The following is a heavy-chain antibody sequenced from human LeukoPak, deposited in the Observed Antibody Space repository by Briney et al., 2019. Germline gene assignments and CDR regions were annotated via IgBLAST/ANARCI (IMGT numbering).Heavy chain of an antibody. CDR1: GGSFSGYY. CDR3: ARHRRWAAPGWFDP. CDR2: INHSGST. Sequence: SETLSLTCAVYGGSFSGYYWSWIRQPPGKGLEWIGEINHSGSTNYNPSLKSRVTISVDTSKNQFSLKLSSVTAADTAVYYCARHRRWAAPGWFDPWGQGTLVTVSS. J-gene: IGHJ5*02. D-gene: IGHD4-23*01. V-gene: IGHV4-34*01.